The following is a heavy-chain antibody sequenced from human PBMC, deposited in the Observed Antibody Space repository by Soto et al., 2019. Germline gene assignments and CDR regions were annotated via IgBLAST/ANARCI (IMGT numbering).Heavy chain of an antibody. CDR2: TYYRSKWYN. CDR1: GDSVSYNSAA. J-gene: IGHJ6*02. V-gene: IGHV6-1*01. Sequence: RSLTCAISGDSVSYNSAAWNWIRQSPSRGLEWLGRTYYRSKWYNDYAVSVKSRITINPDTSKNQFSLQLNSVTPEDTAVYYCARHWSGDSYGLDYYYYGMDVWGQGTTVTVSS. CDR3: ARHWSGDSYGLDYYYYGMDV. D-gene: IGHD5-18*01.